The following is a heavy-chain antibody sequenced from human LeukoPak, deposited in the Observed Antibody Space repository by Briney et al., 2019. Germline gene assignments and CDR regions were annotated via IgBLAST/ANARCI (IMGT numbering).Heavy chain of an antibody. CDR1: GGSISSGGYS. V-gene: IGHV4-30-2*01. CDR2: IYHSGST. Sequence: SQTLSLTCAVSGGSISSGGYSWSWIRQPPGKGLEWIGYIYHSGSTYYNPSLKSRVTISVDRSKNKFSLKLSSVTAADTAVYYCARTAAEGFDYWGQGTLVTVSS. CDR3: ARTAAEGFDY. D-gene: IGHD6-13*01. J-gene: IGHJ4*02.